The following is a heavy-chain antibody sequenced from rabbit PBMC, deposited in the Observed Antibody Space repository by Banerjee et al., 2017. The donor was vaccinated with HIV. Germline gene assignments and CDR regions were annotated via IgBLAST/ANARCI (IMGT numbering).Heavy chain of an antibody. J-gene: IGHJ4*01. CDR3: ARAGFAYGGLFKL. Sequence: QEQLEESGGDLVKPEGSLTLTCKASGFSLSSSYWMCWVRQAPGKGPEWIACIYIGSGSTYYASWAKGRFTISKTSSTTVDLKMTSLTVADTATYYSARAGFAYGGLFKLWGPGTLVTVS. D-gene: IGHD6-1*01. V-gene: IGHV1S45*01. CDR1: GFSLSSSYW. CDR2: IYIGSGST.